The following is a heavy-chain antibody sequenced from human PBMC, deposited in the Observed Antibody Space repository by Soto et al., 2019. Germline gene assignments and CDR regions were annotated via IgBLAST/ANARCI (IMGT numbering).Heavy chain of an antibody. V-gene: IGHV4-39*01. CDR2: IYYSGST. CDR1: GGSISSSSYY. D-gene: IGHD2-2*01. J-gene: IGHJ6*02. CDR3: ARHCISTSCYPLLTYGMDV. Sequence: QLLESGPGLVKPSETLSLTCTVSGGSISSSSYYWGWIRQPPGKGLEWIGSIYYSGSTYYNPSLKSRVTISVDTSKNQFSLKLSSVTAADTAVYYCARHCISTSCYPLLTYGMDVWGQGTTVTVSS.